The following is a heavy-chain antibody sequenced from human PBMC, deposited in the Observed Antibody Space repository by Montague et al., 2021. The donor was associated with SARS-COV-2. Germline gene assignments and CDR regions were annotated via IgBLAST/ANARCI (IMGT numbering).Heavy chain of an antibody. J-gene: IGHJ4*02. CDR1: GDSISSTGYY. V-gene: IGHV4-39*01. D-gene: IGHD4-23*01. CDR3: ARHLRGGNRGNGFEADY. Sequence: SETLSLTCTVSGDSISSTGYYWAWMRQHPGKGLEWIARIFYIGSTYYNPSLKSRVTISVDTSKNLFSLQLNSVTPADTSVYYCARHLRGGNRGNGFEADYWGQGALVSVSS. CDR2: IFYIGST.